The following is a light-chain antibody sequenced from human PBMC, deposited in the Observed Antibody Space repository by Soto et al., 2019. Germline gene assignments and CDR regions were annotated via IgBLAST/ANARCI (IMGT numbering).Light chain of an antibody. CDR3: NSYAASNNFYV. CDR1: SSDVGGYNY. V-gene: IGLV2-8*01. J-gene: IGLJ1*01. CDR2: EVS. Sequence: QSALTQPPSASGSPGQSVTISCTGTSSDVGGYNYVSWYQHHPGKAPKLIIFEVSQRPSGVPDRFSGSKSGNTASLTVSGLQAEDEADYYCNSYAASNNFYVFGTGTKVTVL.